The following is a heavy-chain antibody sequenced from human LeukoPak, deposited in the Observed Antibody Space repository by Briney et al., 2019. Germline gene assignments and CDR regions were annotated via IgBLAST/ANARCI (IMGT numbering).Heavy chain of an antibody. J-gene: IGHJ6*03. D-gene: IGHD6-13*01. V-gene: IGHV4-34*01. CDR3: ARGRSSSSSWYVGRYYYYMDV. CDR2: INHSGST. Sequence: SETLSLTCAVYGGSFSGYYWSWIRQPPGKGLEWIGEINHSGSTNYNPSLKSRVTISVDTSKNQFSLKLSSVTAADTAVYYCARGRSSSSSWYVGRYYYYMDVWGKGTTVTVSS. CDR1: GGSFSGYY.